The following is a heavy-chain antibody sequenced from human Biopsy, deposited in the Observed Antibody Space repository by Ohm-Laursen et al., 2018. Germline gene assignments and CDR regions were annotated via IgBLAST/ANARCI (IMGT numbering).Heavy chain of an antibody. V-gene: IGHV1-69*13. CDR3: ARGPHSGSHSCFDY. Sequence: SVNVSCKASGGTFINYATSWVRQAPGQGLEWMGGIIPMFGTANYAQMFQGRVTISADESTSTSYMELSSLTTEDTAIYYCARGPHSGSHSCFDYWGRGTLVPVSS. CDR1: GGTFINYA. CDR2: IIPMFGTA. J-gene: IGHJ4*02. D-gene: IGHD1-26*01.